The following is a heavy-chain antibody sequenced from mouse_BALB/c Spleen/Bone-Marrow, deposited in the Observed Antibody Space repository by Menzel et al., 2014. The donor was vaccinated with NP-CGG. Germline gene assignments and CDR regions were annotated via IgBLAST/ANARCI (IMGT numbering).Heavy chain of an antibody. CDR1: GYSITSGYS. CDR2: IHCSAGT. V-gene: IGHV3-1*02. J-gene: IGHJ4*01. CDR3: ARSNGYYAMDY. Sequence: EVKLMESGPDLVKPSQSLSLPCTVTGYSITSGYSWHWIRQFPGNKLEWMGYIHCSAGTNYNPSLKSRISITRDTSKNQFFLQLNSVTTEDTATYYCARSNGYYAMDYWGQGTSVTVSS.